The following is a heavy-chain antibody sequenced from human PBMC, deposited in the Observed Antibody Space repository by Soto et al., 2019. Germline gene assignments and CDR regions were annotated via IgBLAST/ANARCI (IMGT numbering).Heavy chain of an antibody. D-gene: IGHD6-13*01. CDR1: GGSISSSNW. Sequence: SETLSLTCAVSGGSISSSNWWSWVRQPPGKGLEGIGEIYHSGRTNYNPSLKSRVTISVDKSKNQFSLKLSSVTAADTAVYYCARAGSSWYGYYYYGMDVWGQGTTVTVSS. CDR2: IYHSGRT. V-gene: IGHV4-4*02. CDR3: ARAGSSWYGYYYYGMDV. J-gene: IGHJ6*02.